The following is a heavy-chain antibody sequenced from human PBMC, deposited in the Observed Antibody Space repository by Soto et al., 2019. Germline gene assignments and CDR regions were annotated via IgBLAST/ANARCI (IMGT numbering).Heavy chain of an antibody. V-gene: IGHV3-23*01. CDR2: IRGSAGNT. Sequence: EVHLSQSGGGLVQPGGSLRLSCAASGFTFSDYGMSWVRQAPGKGLEWVSTIRGSAGNTYYVDSVKGRFTISRDDSTNTVYLQMNSLRAADTAVYYGAKPLWFGGSVCDPWGQGTLVLVSS. J-gene: IGHJ5*02. D-gene: IGHD3-10*01. CDR3: AKPLWFGGSVCDP. CDR1: GFTFSDYG.